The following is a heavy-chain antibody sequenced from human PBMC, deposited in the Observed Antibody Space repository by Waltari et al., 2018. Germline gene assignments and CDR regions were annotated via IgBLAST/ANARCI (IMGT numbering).Heavy chain of an antibody. V-gene: IGHV3-23*01. D-gene: IGHD2-8*01. CDR2: ISGSGSVS. J-gene: IGHJ4*02. CDR1: GLPIRSDA. CDR3: ANGYCINGVCYGAFDN. Sequence: VWLLEAGCAFVKAGGPLSLSCAASGLPIRSDARNWVHQAPGKGLDWVSSISGSGSVSYYADSVRGRFTVARDNSKNTLYLEMNSLRVDDTALYYCANGYCINGVCYGAFDNWGQGTLVTVS.